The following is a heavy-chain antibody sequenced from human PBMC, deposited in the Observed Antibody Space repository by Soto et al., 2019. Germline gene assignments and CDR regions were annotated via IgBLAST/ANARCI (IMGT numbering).Heavy chain of an antibody. D-gene: IGHD3-9*01. Sequence: TGGSLRLSCAASGFTFSSYAMHWVRQAPGKGLEWVANIKQDGSEEYYVDSVKGRFTISRDSAKNSLYLQMNSLRAEDTAVYYCATSSDTGYIFDRWAQGNPVTVDS. CDR1: GFTFSSYA. CDR3: ATSSDTGYIFDR. CDR2: IKQDGSEE. V-gene: IGHV3-7*01. J-gene: IGHJ4*02.